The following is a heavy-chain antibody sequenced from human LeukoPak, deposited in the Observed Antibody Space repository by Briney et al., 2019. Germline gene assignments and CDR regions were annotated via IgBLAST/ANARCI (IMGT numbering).Heavy chain of an antibody. D-gene: IGHD3-10*02. V-gene: IGHV3-48*03. J-gene: IGHJ6*04. CDR3: AELGITMIGGV. CDR2: IGRSGSTI. CDR1: GVTFGSYE. Sequence: GGSLRLSCAASGVTFGSYEMNWGRQAPGKGLEWVSYIGRSGSTIYYADSVKSGCTISRDNAKNSMYLQMNSVRAEDTAVYYCAELGITMIGGVWGKGTTVTISS.